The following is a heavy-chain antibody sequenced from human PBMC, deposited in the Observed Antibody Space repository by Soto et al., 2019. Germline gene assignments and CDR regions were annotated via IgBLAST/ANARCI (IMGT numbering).Heavy chain of an antibody. Sequence: QVQLQESGPGLVKPSGTLSLTCAVSGGSISSSNWWSWVRQPPGKGLEWIGEIYHSGSTNYNPSLKMRVPISVDKSKNQFALKLSSVTAADTAVYYCARVVGGYYYGMDVWGQGTTVPVSS. D-gene: IGHD2-2*01. CDR1: GGSISSSNW. V-gene: IGHV4-4*02. CDR3: ARVVGGYYYGMDV. CDR2: IYHSGST. J-gene: IGHJ6*02.